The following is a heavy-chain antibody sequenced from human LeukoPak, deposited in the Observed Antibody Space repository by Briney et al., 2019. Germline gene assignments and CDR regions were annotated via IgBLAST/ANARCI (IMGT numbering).Heavy chain of an antibody. J-gene: IGHJ4*02. D-gene: IGHD6-19*01. Sequence: VGSLRLSCAASGFTFSIYAMHWVRQGPGKGLEHVSGISYNGSQTYYGNSVKDRFTISRDNAKNTVYLQMASLRVDDMAVYYCVRDRGGSGWYYFDYWGQGILVTVSS. V-gene: IGHV3-64*01. CDR1: GFTFSIYA. CDR2: ISYNGSQT. CDR3: VRDRGGSGWYYFDY.